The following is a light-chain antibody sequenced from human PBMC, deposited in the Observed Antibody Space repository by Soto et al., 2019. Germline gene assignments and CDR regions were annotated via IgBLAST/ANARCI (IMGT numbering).Light chain of an antibody. CDR2: GAS. Sequence: EIVLTQSPGTLSLSPGERATLSCRASQSLSSSYLVWYQQKPGQAPRLLIYGASSRATGIPDRFSGSGSGTDFTLTISRLEPEDFAVCYCQHYGNTPPSVTFGPGTKVDIK. V-gene: IGKV3-20*01. CDR3: QHYGNTPPSVT. CDR1: QSLSSSY. J-gene: IGKJ3*01.